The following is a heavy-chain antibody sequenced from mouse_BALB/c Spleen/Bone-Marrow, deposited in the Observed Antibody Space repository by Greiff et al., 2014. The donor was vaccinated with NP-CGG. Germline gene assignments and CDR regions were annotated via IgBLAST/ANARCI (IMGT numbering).Heavy chain of an antibody. Sequence: EVKLVESGGGLVKPGGSLKLSCEASGFAFSSYDMSWVRQTPEKRLEWVAFISSGGSSTYYPDTVKGRFIISRDNAKNTLYLQVSSLKSEDTAMYYCARHGGRAMDYWGQGTSVTVSS. CDR1: GFAFSSYD. J-gene: IGHJ4*01. V-gene: IGHV5-12-1*01. CDR2: ISSGGSST. CDR3: ARHGGRAMDY.